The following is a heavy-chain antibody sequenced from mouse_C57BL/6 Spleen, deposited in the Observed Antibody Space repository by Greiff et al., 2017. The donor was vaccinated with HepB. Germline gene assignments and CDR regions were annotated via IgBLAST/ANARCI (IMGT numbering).Heavy chain of an antibody. CDR2: IHPNSGST. CDR1: GYTFTSYW. Sequence: VQLQQPGAELVKPGASVKLSCKASGYTFTSYWMHWVKQRPGQGLEWIGMIHPNSGSTNYNEKFKSKATLTVDKSSSTAYMQLSSLTSEDSAVYYCARSEPLLRFGFAYWGQGTLVTVSA. V-gene: IGHV1-64*01. CDR3: ARSEPLLRFGFAY. J-gene: IGHJ3*01. D-gene: IGHD1-1*01.